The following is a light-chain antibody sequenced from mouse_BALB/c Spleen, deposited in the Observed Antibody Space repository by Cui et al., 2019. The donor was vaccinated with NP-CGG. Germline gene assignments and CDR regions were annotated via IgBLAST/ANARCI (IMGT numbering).Light chain of an antibody. V-gene: IGLV1*01. Sequence: QAVVTQESALTTSPGETVTLTCRSSTGAVTTSNYANWVQEKPDHLFTGLMGGTNNRAPGVPARFSGSLIGDKAALSITGAQTEDEAMYFCALWYSNHWVFGGGTKLTVL. CDR3: ALWYSNHWV. CDR1: TGAVTTSNY. CDR2: GTN. J-gene: IGLJ1*01.